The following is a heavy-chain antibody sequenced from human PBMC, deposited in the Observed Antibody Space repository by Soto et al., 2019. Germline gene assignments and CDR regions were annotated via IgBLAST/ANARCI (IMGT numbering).Heavy chain of an antibody. Sequence: GGSLTLSCAAYGFTVSNAWMSWVRQAPGKGLEWVGRIKSKTDGGTTDYAAPVKGRFTISRDDSKNTLYLQMNSLKTEDTAVYYCTTDPPNYYDISGLNDYWGQGTLVTVSS. CDR1: GFTVSNAW. CDR3: TTDPPNYYDISGLNDY. CDR2: IKSKTDGGTT. D-gene: IGHD3-22*01. V-gene: IGHV3-15*01. J-gene: IGHJ4*02.